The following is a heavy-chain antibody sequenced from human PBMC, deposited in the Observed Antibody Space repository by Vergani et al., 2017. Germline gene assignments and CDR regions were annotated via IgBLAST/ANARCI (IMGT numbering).Heavy chain of an antibody. Sequence: QVQLVESGGGVVQLGGSLKLSCAASGFTFNTYGMRWVRQAPGKGLEWVTYIRYDGSYEYSAESVKGRFTISRDNSKNTLYLQMSSLTTEDTAIYYCAKDHWSRSFQHGVDHWGQGTLVTVSS. CDR3: AKDHWSRSFQHGVDH. D-gene: IGHD2-15*01. V-gene: IGHV3-30*02. CDR2: IRYDGSYE. CDR1: GFTFNTYG. J-gene: IGHJ4*02.